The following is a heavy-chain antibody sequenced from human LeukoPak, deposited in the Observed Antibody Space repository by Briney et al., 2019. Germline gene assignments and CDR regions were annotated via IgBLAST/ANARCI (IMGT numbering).Heavy chain of an antibody. CDR2: INHSGST. CDR3: ARETGVWYFDL. Sequence: PSETLSLTCAVYGGSFSGYYWSWIRQPPGKGLEWIGEINHSGSTNYNPSLKSRVTISVDTSKNQFSLNLNSVTATDTAVYYCARETGVWYFDLWGRGTLVTVSS. J-gene: IGHJ2*01. V-gene: IGHV4-34*01. D-gene: IGHD7-27*01. CDR1: GGSFSGYY.